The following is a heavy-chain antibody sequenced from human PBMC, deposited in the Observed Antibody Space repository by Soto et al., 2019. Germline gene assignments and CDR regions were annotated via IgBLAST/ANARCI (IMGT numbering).Heavy chain of an antibody. V-gene: IGHV3-53*01. J-gene: IGHJ6*02. Sequence: VGSLRLSCAASGFTVSSKYMSWVRQAPGKGLEWISVIWSAGLIYYADSVRGRFTISRDISKNILYLEMTSLRADDTAVYYCAREAPMDVWGQGTTVTVSS. CDR2: IWSAGLI. CDR1: GFTVSSKY. CDR3: AREAPMDV.